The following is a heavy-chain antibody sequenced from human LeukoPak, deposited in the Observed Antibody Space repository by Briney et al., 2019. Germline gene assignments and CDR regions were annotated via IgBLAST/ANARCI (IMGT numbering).Heavy chain of an antibody. CDR2: INHSGST. D-gene: IGHD3-22*01. V-gene: IGHV4-34*01. Sequence: PSGTLSLTCAVYGGSFSGYYWSWIRQPPGKGLEWIGEINHSGSTNYNPSLKSRVTISVDTSKNQFSLKLSSVTAADTAVYYCARDRRYYDSSGYHYYFDYWGQGTLVTVSS. CDR3: ARDRRYYDSSGYHYYFDY. CDR1: GGSFSGYY. J-gene: IGHJ4*02.